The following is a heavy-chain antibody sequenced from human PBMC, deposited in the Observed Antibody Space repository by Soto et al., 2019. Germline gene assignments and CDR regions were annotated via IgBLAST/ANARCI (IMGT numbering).Heavy chain of an antibody. V-gene: IGHV2-5*01. Sequence: SGPTLVNPTQTRTLTCAFSGFSLSTSGVSVGWIRQPPGKALEWLALLYWNDEKRYSPSLKTRLSITKDTSENQVLLTMTNVDPVDTATYHCAQLLECDYVGYFYYWGPGILVTVSS. CDR2: LYWNDEK. CDR3: AQLLECDYVGYFYY. CDR1: GFSLSTSGVS. D-gene: IGHD4-17*01. J-gene: IGHJ4*02.